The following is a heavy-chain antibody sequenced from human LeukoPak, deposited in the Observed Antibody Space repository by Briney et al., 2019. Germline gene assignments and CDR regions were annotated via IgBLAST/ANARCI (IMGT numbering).Heavy chain of an antibody. CDR2: IGFRTGVI. D-gene: IGHD1-14*01. CDR1: GFNFDDYA. J-gene: IGHJ4*02. V-gene: IGHV3-9*01. Sequence: GGCLRLSCAASGFNFDDYAMHSGPQAPREGHVLDSVIGFRTGVIDHADSVKGRITISRDNAKNSLYLQKNSLRPEDTAFYYCVKGIDRTKTPAWGYYFDRWGQGTLVTVFS. CDR3: VKGIDRTKTPAWGYYFDR.